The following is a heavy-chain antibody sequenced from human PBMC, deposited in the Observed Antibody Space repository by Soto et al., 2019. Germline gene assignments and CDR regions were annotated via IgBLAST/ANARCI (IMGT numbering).Heavy chain of an antibody. V-gene: IGHV3-66*01. CDR1: GFTVSNNY. D-gene: IGHD6-6*01. J-gene: IGHJ5*01. CDR2: IYVGGYT. CDR3: AVYAPRHWFDS. Sequence: EVQLVESGGDLVQPGGSLRLSCAASGFTVSNNYMTWVRQAPGKGLEWVSLIYVGGYTYYADSVKGRFTISTDNSKNTLYLQMNSLRAEDTAVYYCAVYAPRHWFDSWGQGTLVTVSS.